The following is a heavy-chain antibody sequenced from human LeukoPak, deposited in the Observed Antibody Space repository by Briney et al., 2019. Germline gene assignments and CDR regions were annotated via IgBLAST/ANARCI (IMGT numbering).Heavy chain of an antibody. CDR2: IYYSGST. Sequence: SETLSLTCTVSGGSISSSSYYWGWIRQPPGKGLEWIGYIYYSGSTNYNPSLKSRVTISVDTSKNQFSLKLSSVTAADTAVYYCARDRGGYGELNRWNWFDPWGQGTLVTVSS. CDR3: ARDRGGYGELNRWNWFDP. J-gene: IGHJ5*02. D-gene: IGHD4-17*01. CDR1: GGSISSSSYY. V-gene: IGHV4-61*05.